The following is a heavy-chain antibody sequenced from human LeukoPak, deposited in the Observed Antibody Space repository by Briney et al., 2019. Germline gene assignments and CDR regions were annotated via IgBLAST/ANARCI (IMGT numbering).Heavy chain of an antibody. CDR1: GGSITGDPYY. D-gene: IGHD3-22*01. V-gene: IGHV4-61*09. J-gene: IGHJ4*02. CDR3: ARANYYDSTGCHHHY. CDR2: VSASGRT. Sequence: PSETLSLTCTVSGGSITGDPYYWTWIRQSAGEGLEWLGHVSASGRTTYNPSLKSRVAISVDTSKKKFFLRLDSVTAADTAVYYCARANYYDSTGCHHHYLGQGTLVTVSS.